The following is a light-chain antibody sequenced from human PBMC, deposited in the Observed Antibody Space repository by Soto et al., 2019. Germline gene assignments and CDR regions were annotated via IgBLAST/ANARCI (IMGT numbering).Light chain of an antibody. CDR1: RSDIGSNF. J-gene: IGLJ1*01. CDR3: AAWDDSLTGPV. V-gene: IGLV1-44*01. CDR2: NSN. Sequence: VLSQPPSASGTPGQTVIISCSGSRSDIGSNFVNWYQHLPGTAPKLLIYNSNQRPSGVPDRFSGSKSGTSASLAISGLQSEDDADYYCAAWDDSLTGPVFGTGTKVTVL.